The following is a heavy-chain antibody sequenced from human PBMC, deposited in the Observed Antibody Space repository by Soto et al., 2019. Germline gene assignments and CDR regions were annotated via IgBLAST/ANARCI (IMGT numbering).Heavy chain of an antibody. CDR1: GGSISSYY. CDR2: IYYGGST. J-gene: IGHJ6*02. Sequence: QVQLQESGPGLVKPSETLSLTCTVSGGSISSYYWSWIRQPPGKGLKWIGYIYYGGSTNYNPSLKIRVTIAVDTSKNQFPLKLSAVTAEDTAVYYCATLADEMGYAYGMDVWGQGTTVTVSS. D-gene: IGHD2-2*01. V-gene: IGHV4-59*01. CDR3: ATLADEMGYAYGMDV.